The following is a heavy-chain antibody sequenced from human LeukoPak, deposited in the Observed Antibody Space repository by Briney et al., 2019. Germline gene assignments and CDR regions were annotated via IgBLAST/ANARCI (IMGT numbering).Heavy chain of an antibody. D-gene: IGHD4-17*01. CDR2: ISAYNGNT. CDR3: ARDHYGDYVGWFDP. J-gene: IGHJ5*02. CDR1: GYTFTSYG. V-gene: IGHV1-18*01. Sequence: ASVKVSCKASGYTFTSYGISWVRQAPGQGLEWMGWISAYNGNTNYAQKLQGRVTMTTDTSTSTAYMELSSLRSEDTAVYYCARDHYGDYVGWFDPWGQGTLVTVSS.